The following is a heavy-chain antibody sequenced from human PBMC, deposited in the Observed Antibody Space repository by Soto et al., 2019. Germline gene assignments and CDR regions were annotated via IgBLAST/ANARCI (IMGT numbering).Heavy chain of an antibody. J-gene: IGHJ5*02. CDR2: TYFRSKWYN. Sequence: PSQTLSLTCAISGDSVSSNTASWNWIRQSPSRGLEWLGRTYFRSKWYNDYAVSVKSRIIINPDTSNNQFSLQLNSVTPEDTAVYFCSKWDNPGPKTGYAFDPWGQGILVTVSS. CDR3: SKWDNPGPKTGYAFDP. V-gene: IGHV6-1*01. CDR1: GDSVSSNTAS. D-gene: IGHD5-12*01.